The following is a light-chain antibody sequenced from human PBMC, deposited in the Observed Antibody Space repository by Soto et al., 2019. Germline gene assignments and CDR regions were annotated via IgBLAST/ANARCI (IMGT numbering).Light chain of an antibody. Sequence: QSVLTQPASVSGSPGQAITISCTATSSDVGDYNYVSWYQQHPGKAPKLMIYDVSHRPSGVSNRFSGSKSGNTASLTISGLQPEDEADYYCSSYTTSNTLFGGGTKLTVL. CDR3: SSYTTSNTL. V-gene: IGLV2-14*03. J-gene: IGLJ2*01. CDR1: SSDVGDYNY. CDR2: DVS.